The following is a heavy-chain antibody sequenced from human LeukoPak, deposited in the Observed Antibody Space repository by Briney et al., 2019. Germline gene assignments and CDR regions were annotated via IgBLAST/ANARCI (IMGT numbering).Heavy chain of an antibody. CDR3: AKDSLYSGYDGSDFDY. D-gene: IGHD5-12*01. J-gene: IGHJ4*02. V-gene: IGHV3-9*01. CDR2: ISWNSGSI. CDR1: GFTFSSYS. Sequence: GGSLRLSCAASGFTFSSYSMNWVRQAPGKGLEWVSGISWNSGSIGYADSVKGRFTISRDNAKNSLYLQMNSLRAEDTALYYCAKDSLYSGYDGSDFDYWGQGTLVTVSS.